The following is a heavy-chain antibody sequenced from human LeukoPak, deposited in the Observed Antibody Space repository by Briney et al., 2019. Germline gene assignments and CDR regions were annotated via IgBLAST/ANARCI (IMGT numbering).Heavy chain of an antibody. J-gene: IGHJ4*02. Sequence: GGSLRLSCAASGFTFSSYAMHWVRQAPGKGLEWVAVISYDGSNKYYADSVKGRFTISRDNSKNTPYLQMNSLRAEDTAVYYCARSAAGTNFDYWGQGTLVTVSS. CDR3: ARSAAGTNFDY. CDR1: GFTFSSYA. D-gene: IGHD6-13*01. V-gene: IGHV3-30-3*01. CDR2: ISYDGSNK.